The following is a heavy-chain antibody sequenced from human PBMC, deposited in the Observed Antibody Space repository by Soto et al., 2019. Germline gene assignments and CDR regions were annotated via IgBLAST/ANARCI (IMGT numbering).Heavy chain of an antibody. CDR3: ARSRWFGESSNWFDP. V-gene: IGHV1-69*12. Sequence: QVQLVQSGAEVKKPGSSVKVSCKASGGTFSSYAISWVRQAPGQWLEWRGGIIPIFGTANYAQKFQGRVTITADESTSTAYMELSSLSSEDTAVYYCARSRWFGESSNWFDPWGQGTLVTVSS. D-gene: IGHD3-10*01. CDR2: IIPIFGTA. J-gene: IGHJ5*02. CDR1: GGTFSSYA.